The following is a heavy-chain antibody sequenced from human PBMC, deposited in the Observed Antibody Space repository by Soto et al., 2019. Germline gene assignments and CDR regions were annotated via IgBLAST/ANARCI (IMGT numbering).Heavy chain of an antibody. CDR2: IYYSGST. D-gene: IGHD2-21*01. CDR1: GGSISSYY. J-gene: IGHJ5*02. Sequence: PSETLSLTCTVSGGSISSYYWSWIRQPPGKGLEWIGYIYYSGSTNYNPSLKSRVTISVDTSKNQFSLKLSSVTAADTAVYYCARGVCGGDCYFDPWGQGTLVTVAS. V-gene: IGHV4-59*01. CDR3: ARGVCGGDCYFDP.